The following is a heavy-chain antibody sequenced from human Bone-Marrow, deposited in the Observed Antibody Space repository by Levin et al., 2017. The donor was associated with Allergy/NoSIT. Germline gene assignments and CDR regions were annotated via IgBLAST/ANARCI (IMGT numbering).Heavy chain of an antibody. CDR3: ARDRKVAGRDGPVYYYYGMDV. D-gene: IGHD6-19*01. Sequence: HPGGSLRLSCAASGFTFSSYGMHWVRQAPGKGLEWVAVIWYDGSNKYYADSVKGRFTISRDNSKNTLYLQMNSLRAEDTAVYYCARDRKVAGRDGPVYYYYGMDVWGQGTTVTVSS. J-gene: IGHJ6*02. CDR1: GFTFSSYG. V-gene: IGHV3-33*01. CDR2: IWYDGSNK.